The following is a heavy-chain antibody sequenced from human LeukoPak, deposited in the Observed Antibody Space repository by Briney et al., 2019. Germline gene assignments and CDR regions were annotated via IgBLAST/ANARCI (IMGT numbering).Heavy chain of an antibody. D-gene: IGHD5-12*01. V-gene: IGHV4-59*01. J-gene: IGHJ4*02. Sequence: SETLSLTCTVSGGSISSYYWSWIRQPPGKGLEWIGYIYYSGSTNYNPSLKSRVTISVDTSKNQFSLKLSSVTAADTAVYYCARVSLYSGYETAYYWGQGTLVTVSS. CDR2: IYYSGST. CDR3: ARVSLYSGYETAYY. CDR1: GGSISSYY.